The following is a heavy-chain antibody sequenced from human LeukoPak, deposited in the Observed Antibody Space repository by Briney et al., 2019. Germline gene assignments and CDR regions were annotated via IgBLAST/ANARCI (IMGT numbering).Heavy chain of an antibody. CDR2: IYYSGST. CDR1: GGSISSYY. J-gene: IGHJ4*02. Sequence: PSQTLSLTCTVSGGSISSYYWSWIRQPPGKGLEWIGYIYYSGSTNYNPSLKSRVTISVDTSKNQFSLKLSSVTAADTAVYYCARQYSSSWPDYWGQGTLVTVSS. D-gene: IGHD6-13*01. CDR3: ARQYSSSWPDY. V-gene: IGHV4-59*08.